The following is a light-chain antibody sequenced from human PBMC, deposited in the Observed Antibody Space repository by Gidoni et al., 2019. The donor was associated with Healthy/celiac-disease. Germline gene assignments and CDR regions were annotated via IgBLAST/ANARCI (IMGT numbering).Light chain of an antibody. J-gene: IGKJ2*04. CDR3: QQSYSTAMCR. CDR1: QSISSY. Sequence: DLQITQSPSALSASVGDRVPLPCRASQSISSYLNWYQQKPGKAPKLLIYAASSLQSGVPSRFSGSGAGTDFTLTISSLQPEEFATYYWQQSYSTAMCRFGQGTKLEIK. V-gene: IGKV1-39*01. CDR2: AAS.